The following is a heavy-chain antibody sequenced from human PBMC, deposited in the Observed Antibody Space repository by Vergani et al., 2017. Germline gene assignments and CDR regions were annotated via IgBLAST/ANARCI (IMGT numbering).Heavy chain of an antibody. V-gene: IGHV4-34*02. Sequence: QVQLQQWGAGLLKPSETLSLTCAVYGGSFSGYYWSWIRQPPGKGLEWIGEINHSGSTNYNPSLKSRVTILLDTSKNQFSLKLSSVTAADTAVYYCAREDYDSSGYYSWGQGTLVTVSS. J-gene: IGHJ4*02. CDR3: AREDYDSSGYYS. D-gene: IGHD3-22*01. CDR1: GGSFSGYY. CDR2: INHSGST.